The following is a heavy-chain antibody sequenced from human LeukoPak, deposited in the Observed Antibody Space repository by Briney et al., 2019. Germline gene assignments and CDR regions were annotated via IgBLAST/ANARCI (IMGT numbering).Heavy chain of an antibody. J-gene: IGHJ4*02. CDR2: IYHSGST. CDR3: ARGRPYFDY. V-gene: IGHV4-4*02. CDR1: GGSISSSYW. Sequence: SETLSLTCAVSGGSISSSYWWSWVRQPPGKGLEWIGSIYHSGSTYYNPSLKSRVTISLDASKNQFSLKLSSVTAADTAVYYCARGRPYFDYWGQGTLVTVSS.